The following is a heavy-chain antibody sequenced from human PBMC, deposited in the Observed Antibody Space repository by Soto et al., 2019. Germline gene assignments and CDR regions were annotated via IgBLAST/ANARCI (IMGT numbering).Heavy chain of an antibody. Sequence: GSLLKISCAASGFTFSSYGMHWVRQAPGKGLEWVAVISYDGSNKYYADSVKGRFTISRDNSKNTLYLQMNSLRAEDTAVYYCAKEGGLSGSYYISSSYYFDYWGQGTLVTVSS. CDR1: GFTFSSYG. V-gene: IGHV3-30*18. J-gene: IGHJ4*02. CDR2: ISYDGSNK. D-gene: IGHD1-26*01. CDR3: AKEGGLSGSYYISSSYYFDY.